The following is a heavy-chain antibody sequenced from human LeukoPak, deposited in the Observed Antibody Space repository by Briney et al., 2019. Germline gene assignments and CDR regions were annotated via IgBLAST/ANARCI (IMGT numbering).Heavy chain of an antibody. CDR3: ASSYPTDYGDYDY. Sequence: GGSLRLSCAASGFTFSSYWMHWVRQAPGKGLVWVSRINSDGSSTSYADSVKGRFTISRDNAKNTLYLQMNSLRAEDTAVYYCASSYPTDYGDYDYWGQGTLVTVSS. CDR1: GFTFSSYW. J-gene: IGHJ4*02. D-gene: IGHD4-17*01. V-gene: IGHV3-74*01. CDR2: INSDGSST.